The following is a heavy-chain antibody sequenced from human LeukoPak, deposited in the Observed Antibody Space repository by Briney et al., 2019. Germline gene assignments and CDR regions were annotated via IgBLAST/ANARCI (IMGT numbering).Heavy chain of an antibody. J-gene: IGHJ2*01. CDR1: GGSISSGTYY. V-gene: IGHV4-61*02. CDR2: IYSSGST. CDR3: ARDVRGSGYYFDLWYFDL. Sequence: SETLSLTCTVSGGSISSGTYYWTWIRQPAGKGLEWIGRIYSSGSTNYNPSLKSRLTISVDTSSNQFSLKLSSVTAADTAVYYCARDVRGSGYYFDLWYFDLWGRGTLVTVSS. D-gene: IGHD3-22*01.